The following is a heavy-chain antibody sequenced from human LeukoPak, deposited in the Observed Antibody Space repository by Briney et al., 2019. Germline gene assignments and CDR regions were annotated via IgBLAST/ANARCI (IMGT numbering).Heavy chain of an antibody. D-gene: IGHD3-22*01. CDR1: GGTFSSYA. CDR3: ARDLSDYDSSGYSLDY. J-gene: IGHJ4*02. CDR2: IIPIFGTA. Sequence: ASVKVSCKASGGTFSSYAISWVRQAPGQGLEWMGGIIPIFGTANYAQKFQGRVTITADKSTSTAYMELSSLRSEDTAVYYCARDLSDYDSSGYSLDYWGQGTLVTVSS. V-gene: IGHV1-69*06.